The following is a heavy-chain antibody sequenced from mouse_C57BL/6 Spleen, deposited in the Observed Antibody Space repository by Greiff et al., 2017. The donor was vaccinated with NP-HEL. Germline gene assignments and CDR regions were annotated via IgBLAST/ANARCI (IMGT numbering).Heavy chain of an antibody. CDR2: IYPYDSET. Sequence: QVQLQQPGAELVRPGSSVKLSCKASGYTFTSYWMDWVKQRPGQGLEWIGNIYPYDSETNYNQKFKDKATLTVDKSSSTAFMQLSSLTSEDAAVYYCTRSLGSSAMDYWGQGTSVTVSS. J-gene: IGHJ4*01. CDR1: GYTFTSYW. V-gene: IGHV1-61*01. D-gene: IGHD2-2*01. CDR3: TRSLGSSAMDY.